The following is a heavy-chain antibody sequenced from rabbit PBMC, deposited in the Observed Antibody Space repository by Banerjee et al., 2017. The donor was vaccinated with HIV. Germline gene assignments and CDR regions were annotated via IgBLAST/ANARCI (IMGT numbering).Heavy chain of an antibody. CDR2: IGIGGGST. D-gene: IGHD8-1*01. CDR1: GFSFSSGYY. J-gene: IGHJ6*01. V-gene: IGHV1S43*01. CDR3: ARDAGVSYYTVLGRLDL. Sequence: QQQLVESGGGLVQPEGSLTLTCKASGFSFSSGYYMCWVRQAPGKGLEWIGCIGIGGGSTYYASGVNGRFTISRSTSLNTVDLKMTSLTAADTATYFCARDAGVSYYTVLGRLDLWGPGTLVTVS.